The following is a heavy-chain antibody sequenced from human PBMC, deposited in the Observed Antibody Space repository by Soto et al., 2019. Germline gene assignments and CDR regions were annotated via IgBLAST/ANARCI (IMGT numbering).Heavy chain of an antibody. J-gene: IGHJ3*02. D-gene: IGHD2-21*02. V-gene: IGHV4-4*02. Sequence: QVQLQESGPGLVKPSGTLSLTCAVSGGSVSSSNWWSWVRQSPGKGLEWMGEIYHSGSAHYNPSLKGPANITLNKAQDQVFPELASVAAADTAGYYCAGVPGGVGSADDAFDILGPRDKGHRLF. CDR2: IYHSGSA. CDR1: GGSVSSSNW. CDR3: AGVPGGVGSADDAFDI.